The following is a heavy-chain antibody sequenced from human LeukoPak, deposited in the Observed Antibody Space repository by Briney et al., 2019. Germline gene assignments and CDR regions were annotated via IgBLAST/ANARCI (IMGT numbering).Heavy chain of an antibody. J-gene: IGHJ4*02. V-gene: IGHV1-18*01. D-gene: IGHD3-10*01. CDR3: ARVSYGSGSYYSDY. CDR1: GYTFTSYG. CDR2: ISAYNGNT. Sequence: ASVKVSCKASGYTFTSYGISWVRQAPGQGLEWMGWISAYNGNTNYAQKLQGRVTVTTDTSTSTAYMELRSLRSDDTAVYYCARVSYGSGSYYSDYWGQGTLVTVSS.